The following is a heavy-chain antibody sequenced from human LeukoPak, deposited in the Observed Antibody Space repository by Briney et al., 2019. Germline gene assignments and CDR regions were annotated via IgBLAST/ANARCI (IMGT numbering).Heavy chain of an antibody. Sequence: ASVKVSCKASGYTFTSYYMHWVRQAPGQGLEWMGIINPSGGSTNYAQKFQGRVTMTRDTSTSTVYMELSSLRSEDTAVYYCTRVGATQQLPHYRGQGTLVTVSS. V-gene: IGHV1-46*03. CDR3: TRVGATQQLPHY. J-gene: IGHJ4*02. D-gene: IGHD1-26*01. CDR2: INPSGGST. CDR1: GYTFTSYY.